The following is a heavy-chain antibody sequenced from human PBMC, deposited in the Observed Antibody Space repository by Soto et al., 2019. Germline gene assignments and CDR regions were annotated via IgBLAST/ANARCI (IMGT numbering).Heavy chain of an antibody. J-gene: IGHJ6*03. D-gene: IGHD3-10*01. CDR2: IIPILDVA. CDR3: AILKTDSGSYEGDYYMDV. V-gene: IGHV1-69*02. CDR1: GDIFTNYT. Sequence: QVQLVQSGAEVEKHGSSVRVSCKASGDIFTNYTISWVRQAPGQGLEWMGRIIPILDVANYALRFQHRVTITADKSTTTVYMALSSLRSEDTAIYYCAILKTDSGSYEGDYYMDVWGKGTTVTVSS.